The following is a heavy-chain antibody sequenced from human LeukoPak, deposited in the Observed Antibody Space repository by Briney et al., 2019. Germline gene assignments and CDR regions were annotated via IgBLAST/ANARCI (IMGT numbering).Heavy chain of an antibody. D-gene: IGHD6-19*01. CDR3: ARDNPNSSGYC. CDR1: GFTVSSNF. Sequence: GGSLRLSCAASGFTVSSNFMTWVRQAPGKGLEWVSVIYSGGSTYYADSVKGRFTISRDSSKNTLYLQMNSLRAEDTAVYYCARDNPNSSGYCWGQGTLVSVSS. V-gene: IGHV3-66*01. J-gene: IGHJ4*02. CDR2: IYSGGST.